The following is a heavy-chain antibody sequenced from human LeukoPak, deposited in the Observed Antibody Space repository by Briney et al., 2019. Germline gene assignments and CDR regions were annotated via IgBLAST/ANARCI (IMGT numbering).Heavy chain of an antibody. CDR2: IDNSGSA. V-gene: IGHV4-39*01. J-gene: IGHJ5*02. D-gene: IGHD6-13*01. CDR1: GGSISTSSYN. Sequence: SETLSLTCTVSGGSISTSSYNWGWIRQSPGKGLEWIGTIDNSGSAYYNPSLKSRVTISVDTSKDQLSLKVTSVTAADTAVYYCARPPGIAAAWFYPWGQGTPVTVSS. CDR3: ARPPGIAAAWFYP.